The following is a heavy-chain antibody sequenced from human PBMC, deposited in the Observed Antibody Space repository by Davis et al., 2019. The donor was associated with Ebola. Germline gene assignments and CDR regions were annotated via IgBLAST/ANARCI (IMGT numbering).Heavy chain of an antibody. D-gene: IGHD6-13*01. Sequence: MPGGSLRLSCAVYGGSFSGYYWSWIRQPPGKGLEWIGEINHSGSTNYNPSLKSRVTISVDTSKNQFSLRLSSVTAADTAVYYCAAHSSSWYPNYWFDPWGQGTLVTVSS. CDR1: GGSFSGYY. J-gene: IGHJ5*02. V-gene: IGHV4-34*01. CDR2: INHSGST. CDR3: AAHSSSWYPNYWFDP.